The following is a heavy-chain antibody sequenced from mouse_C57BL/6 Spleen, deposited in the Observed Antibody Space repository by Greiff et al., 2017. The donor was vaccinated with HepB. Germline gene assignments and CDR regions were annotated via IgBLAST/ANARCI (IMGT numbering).Heavy chain of an antibody. CDR2: IDPENGDT. Sequence: EVQRVESGAELVRPGASVKLSCTASGFNIKDDYMHWVKQRPEQGLEWIGWIDPENGDTEYASKFQGKATITADTSSNTAYLQLSSLTSEDTAVYYCTSLITTGRYFDVWGTGTTVTVSS. CDR3: TSLITTGRYFDV. CDR1: GFNIKDDY. D-gene: IGHD1-1*01. J-gene: IGHJ1*03. V-gene: IGHV14-4*01.